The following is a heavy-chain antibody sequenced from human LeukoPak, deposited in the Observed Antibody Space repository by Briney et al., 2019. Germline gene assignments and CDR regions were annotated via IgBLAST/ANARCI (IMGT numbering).Heavy chain of an antibody. Sequence: SETLSLTCAVSGVSFNDYYWSWLRQTPGKGLEWIGEINHSGYTNDSPSLKSRVTISIDTSRKQFFLNLRSVTVADTGIYYCTRMTTGHDYWGQGTLVTVSS. CDR3: TRMTTGHDY. D-gene: IGHD4-17*01. V-gene: IGHV4-34*10. CDR1: GVSFNDYY. CDR2: INHSGYT. J-gene: IGHJ4*02.